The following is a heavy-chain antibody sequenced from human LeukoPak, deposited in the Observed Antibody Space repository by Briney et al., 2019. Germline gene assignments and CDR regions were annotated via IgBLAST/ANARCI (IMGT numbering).Heavy chain of an antibody. CDR1: GGTFSSYA. V-gene: IGHV1-69*13. CDR2: IIPIFGTA. Sequence: SVKVSCKASGGTFSSYAISWVRQAPGQGLEWMGGIIPIFGTANYAQKFQGRVTITADESTSTAYMELSSLRSEDTAVYYCASHMSVTYNFDYWGQGTLVTVSS. CDR3: ASHMSVTYNFDY. D-gene: IGHD4-17*01. J-gene: IGHJ4*02.